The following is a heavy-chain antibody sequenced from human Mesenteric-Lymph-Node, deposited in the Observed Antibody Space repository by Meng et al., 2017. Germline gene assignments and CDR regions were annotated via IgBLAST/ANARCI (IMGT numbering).Heavy chain of an antibody. V-gene: IGHV4-31*03. J-gene: IGHJ2*01. CDR1: RGSISSGGYY. CDR3: ARLSGYFVRYWYFDL. Sequence: QVRLQEPGPGLVKPSQTLSLTCTVSRGSISSGGYYWSWIRQHPGKGLEWIGYIYYSGGTYYNPSLKSRVTISVDTSKDQFSLKLSSVTAADTAVYYCARLSGYFVRYWYFDLWGRGTLVTVSS. D-gene: IGHD3-22*01. CDR2: IYYSGGT.